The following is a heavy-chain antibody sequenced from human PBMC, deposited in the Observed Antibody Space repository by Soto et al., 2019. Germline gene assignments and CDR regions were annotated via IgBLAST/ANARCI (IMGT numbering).Heavy chain of an antibody. V-gene: IGHV3-23*01. CDR1: GFTVTSHA. Sequence: GGSLRLSCAAPGFTVTSHAMSWVRKAPGKGLGWVSSISGSGDGTYFGDSVKGRFTISRDSSKNSFYRQMNSRRAEDTALYFCARSRYTWTYSGRFLDYWGQGSRVTISS. D-gene: IGHD1-1*01. CDR3: ARSRYTWTYSGRFLDY. CDR2: ISGSGDGT. J-gene: IGHJ4*01.